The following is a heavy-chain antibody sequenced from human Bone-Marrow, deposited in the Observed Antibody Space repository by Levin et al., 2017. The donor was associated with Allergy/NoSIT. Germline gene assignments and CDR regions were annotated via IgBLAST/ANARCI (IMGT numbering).Heavy chain of an antibody. V-gene: IGHV3-53*01. CDR3: AKTGYSSSWHRGGFDY. D-gene: IGHD6-13*01. Sequence: GESLKISCAASGFTVSSHYMSWVRQAPGKGLEWVSVIYSGGSTYYADSVKGRFTISRDNSKNTLYLQMNSLRAEDTAVYYCAKTGYSSSWHRGGFDYWGQGTLVTVSS. J-gene: IGHJ4*02. CDR1: GFTVSSHY. CDR2: IYSGGST.